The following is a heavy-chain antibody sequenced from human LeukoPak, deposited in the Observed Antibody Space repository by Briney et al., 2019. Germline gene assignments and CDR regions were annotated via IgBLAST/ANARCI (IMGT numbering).Heavy chain of an antibody. CDR3: ARDIWDPYFDY. D-gene: IGHD3-16*01. Sequence: PGGSPRLSCAASGFTFSSYAMSWVRQAPGKGLEWVSAISGSGGSTYYADSVKGRFTISRDNAKNSLYLQMNSLRAEDTAVHYCARDIWDPYFDYWGQGTLVTVSS. CDR2: ISGSGGST. J-gene: IGHJ4*02. CDR1: GFTFSSYA. V-gene: IGHV3-23*01.